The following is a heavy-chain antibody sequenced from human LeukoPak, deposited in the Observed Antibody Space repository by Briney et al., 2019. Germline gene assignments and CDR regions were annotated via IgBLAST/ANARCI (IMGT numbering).Heavy chain of an antibody. J-gene: IGHJ4*02. V-gene: IGHV3-23*01. D-gene: IGHD2-21*02. Sequence: GGSLRLSCVASGFTFTSYAMTWVRQAPGKGLEWVSAISGSGGSTYYADSVKGRFTISRDNSKNTLYLQMNSLRAEDTAVYYCAKDTVPSLGDPGVYWGQGTLVTVSS. CDR2: ISGSGGST. CDR1: GFTFTSYA. CDR3: AKDTVPSLGDPGVY.